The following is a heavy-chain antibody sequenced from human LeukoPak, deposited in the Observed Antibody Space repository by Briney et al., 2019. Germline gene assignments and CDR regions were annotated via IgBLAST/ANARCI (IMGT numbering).Heavy chain of an antibody. D-gene: IGHD3-10*01. V-gene: IGHV3-48*03. CDR3: ARDSAYGSGSYYNPNWFDP. J-gene: IGHJ5*02. CDR2: ISTSVSTI. CDR1: ELIFSGYE. Sequence: GGSRRLSCAASELIFSGYEMNWFGQAPGKGLKWVSYISTSVSTIYYADSVKGRFTISRDNVEKSLYLQMNSLRAEDTAVYYCARDSAYGSGSYYNPNWFDPWGQGTLVTVSS.